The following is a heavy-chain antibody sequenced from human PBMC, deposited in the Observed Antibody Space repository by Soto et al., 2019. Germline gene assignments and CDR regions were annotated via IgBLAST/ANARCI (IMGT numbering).Heavy chain of an antibody. CDR3: ARRSSGWYFDY. CDR2: ISGSGGST. J-gene: IGHJ4*02. D-gene: IGHD6-19*01. V-gene: IGHV3-23*01. Sequence: EVQLLESGGGLVQPGGSLRLSCAASGFTFSSYAMNWVRQAPGKGLEWVSVISGSGGSTYYADSVKGRFTISRDNSKNTLYLPMNSLRAEDTAVYYCARRSSGWYFDYWGQGTLATVSS. CDR1: GFTFSSYA.